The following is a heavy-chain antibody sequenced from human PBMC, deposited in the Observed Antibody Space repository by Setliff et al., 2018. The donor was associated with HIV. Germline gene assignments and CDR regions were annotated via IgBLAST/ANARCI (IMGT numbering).Heavy chain of an antibody. CDR1: GGSILTTNYF. CDR3: ARHSGLGGYYSPFDY. Sequence: SETLSLTCTVSGGSILTTNYFYNWIRQPAGKGLEWIGRIYTSDNTFYNPSLKSRVTISLDASKNQFYLRLTSVTAADTTVYYCARHSGLGGYYSPFDYWGPGTLVTVSS. V-gene: IGHV4-61*02. J-gene: IGHJ4*02. CDR2: IYTSDNT. D-gene: IGHD3-22*01.